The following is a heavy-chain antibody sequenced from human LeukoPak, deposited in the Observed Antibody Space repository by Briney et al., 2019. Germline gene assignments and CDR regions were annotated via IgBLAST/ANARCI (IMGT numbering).Heavy chain of an antibody. CDR1: GYTFTDYA. Sequence: ASVKVSCKASGYTFTDYAMHWVRQALGQRLEWMGWINAGNGNTKYSQKFQGRVTITRDTSASTAYMELSSLKTEDTAVYYCARELWPFYFDYWGQGTLVTVSS. CDR3: ARELWPFYFDY. V-gene: IGHV1-3*01. D-gene: IGHD3-10*01. J-gene: IGHJ4*02. CDR2: INAGNGNT.